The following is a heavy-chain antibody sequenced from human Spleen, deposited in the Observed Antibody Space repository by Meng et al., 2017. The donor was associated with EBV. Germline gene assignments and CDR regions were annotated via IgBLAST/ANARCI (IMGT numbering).Heavy chain of an antibody. CDR3: AKAPGGCAGDCYSPFDD. V-gene: IGHV3-23*01. CDR2: ISGSGGST. D-gene: IGHD2-21*02. CDR1: GFTFYSYA. J-gene: IGHJ4*02. Sequence: EVQLLESGGGLVQPGGSLSLSCAASGFTFYSYAMSWVRQAPGKGLEWVSAISGSGGSTYYADSVKGRFAISRDSSKTTLYLQMNRLRADDTAVYYCAKAPGGCAGDCYSPFDDWGQGTLVTVSS.